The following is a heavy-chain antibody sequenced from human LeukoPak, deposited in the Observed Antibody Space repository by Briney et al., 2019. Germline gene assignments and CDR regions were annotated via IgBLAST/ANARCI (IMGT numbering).Heavy chain of an antibody. D-gene: IGHD1-26*01. CDR1: GDSVSSNSAA. CDR2: TYYRSKWYN. CDR3: AKAPGADRGHYYHGL. Sequence: SQTLSLTCAISGDSVSSNSAAWNWIRQSPSRGLEWLGRTYYRSKWYNDYAVSVKSRITINPDTSKNQFSLQLNSVTPEAPGVFFCAKAPGADRGHYYHGLWGKRATVTVSS. V-gene: IGHV6-1*01. J-gene: IGHJ6*04.